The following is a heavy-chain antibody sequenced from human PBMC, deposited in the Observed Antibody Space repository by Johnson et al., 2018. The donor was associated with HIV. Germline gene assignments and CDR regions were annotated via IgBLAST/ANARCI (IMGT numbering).Heavy chain of an antibody. Sequence: VQLVESGGGLIQPGGSLRLSCAASGFNVSCNHMAWVRQGTGKGLEWVSAISGSGGSTYYADSVKGRFTISRDNSKNTLYLQMHSLKTEDTAVYYCSTATTVVDAFDIWGQGTVVTVSS. CDR1: GFNVSCNH. V-gene: IGHV3-23*04. J-gene: IGHJ3*02. CDR2: SGSGGST. D-gene: IGHD4-23*01. CDR3: STATTVVDAFDI.